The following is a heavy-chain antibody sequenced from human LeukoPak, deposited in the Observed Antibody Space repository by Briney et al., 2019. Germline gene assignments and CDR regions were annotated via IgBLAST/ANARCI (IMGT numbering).Heavy chain of an antibody. CDR3: ARGFDYYDSSTPLDY. J-gene: IGHJ4*02. CDR2: INAGNGNT. Sequence: ASVKVPCKASGYTFTSYATHWVRQAPGQRLEWMGWINAGNGNTKYSQKFQGRVTITRDTSASTAYMELSSLRSEDTAVYYCARGFDYYDSSTPLDYWGQGTLVTVSS. V-gene: IGHV1-3*01. D-gene: IGHD3-22*01. CDR1: GYTFTSYA.